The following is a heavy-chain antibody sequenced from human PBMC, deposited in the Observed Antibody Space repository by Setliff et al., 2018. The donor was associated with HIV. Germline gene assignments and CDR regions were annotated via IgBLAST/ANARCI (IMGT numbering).Heavy chain of an antibody. CDR1: GGSISSYY. J-gene: IGHJ6*03. CDR3: ARGIAAAYTYYYMDV. D-gene: IGHD6-13*01. V-gene: IGHV4-59*01. Sequence: SETLSLTCSVSGGSISSYYWSWIRQPPGKGLEWIGYIYYGGNTNYNPSLKSRVTTAVDRSTNQFSLKLSSVTAADTAVYYCARGIAAAYTYYYMDVWGKGTTVTVS. CDR2: IYYGGNT.